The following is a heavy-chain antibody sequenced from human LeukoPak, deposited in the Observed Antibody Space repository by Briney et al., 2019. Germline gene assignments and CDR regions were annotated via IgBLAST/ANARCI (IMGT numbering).Heavy chain of an antibody. V-gene: IGHV1-8*01. CDR2: MNPNSGIT. D-gene: IGHD6-19*01. Sequence: ASVKVSCKASGYTFTSYDINWVRQATGQGLEWMGWMNPNSGITGYAQKFQGRVTMTRNTSISTAYMELSSLRSEDTAVYYCASWLRDYYYMDVWGKGTTVTVSS. J-gene: IGHJ6*03. CDR1: GYTFTSYD. CDR3: ASWLRDYYYMDV.